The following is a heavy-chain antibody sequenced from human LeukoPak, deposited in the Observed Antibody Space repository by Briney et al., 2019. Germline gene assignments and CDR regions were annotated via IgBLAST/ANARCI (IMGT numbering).Heavy chain of an antibody. CDR3: ALTGAVAGIGGNFDY. Sequence: ASVKVSCKASGYTFTSNGITWVRQAPGQGLEWMGWISAYNGNTNYAQKLQDRVTMTTDTSTSTAYMELRSLRSDDTAVYYCALTGAVAGIGGNFDYWGQGTLVTVSS. J-gene: IGHJ4*02. CDR2: ISAYNGNT. D-gene: IGHD6-19*01. V-gene: IGHV1-18*01. CDR1: GYTFTSNG.